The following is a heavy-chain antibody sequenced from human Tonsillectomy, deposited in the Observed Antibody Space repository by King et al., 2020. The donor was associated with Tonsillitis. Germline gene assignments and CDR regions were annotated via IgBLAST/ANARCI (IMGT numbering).Heavy chain of an antibody. CDR2: ISYDGSNK. V-gene: IGHV3-30*18. CDR1: GFTFSSYC. CDR3: AKGVQCDI. Sequence: VQLVQSGAGVVQPGTSLRLSCAASGFTFSSYCMHWVRQAPGKGLEWVAVISYDGSNKYYADSLKGRFTISRDTSKNTLYLQMNSLIAEDTAVYYCAKGVQCDIWGQGTVVPVSS. J-gene: IGHJ3*02. D-gene: IGHD6-19*01.